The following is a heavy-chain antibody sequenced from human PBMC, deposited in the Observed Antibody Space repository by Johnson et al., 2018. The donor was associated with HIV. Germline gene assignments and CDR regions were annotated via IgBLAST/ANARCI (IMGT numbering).Heavy chain of an antibody. J-gene: IGHJ3*02. D-gene: IGHD5-24*01. CDR2: IYSGGYT. CDR1: GFTFDDYG. Sequence: VQLVESGGGVVRPGGSLRLSCAASGFTFDDYGMTWVRQAPGKGLEWVSLIYSGGYTYYADAAKGSFTISRDNSKNNLYLQLNSLRAEDTAVYYCAKDLSAISGDAFDIWGQGTMVTVSS. CDR3: AKDLSAISGDAFDI. V-gene: IGHV3-66*01.